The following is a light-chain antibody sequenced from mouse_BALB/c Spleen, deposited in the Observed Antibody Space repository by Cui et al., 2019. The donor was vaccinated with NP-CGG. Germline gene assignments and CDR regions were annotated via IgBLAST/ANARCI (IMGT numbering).Light chain of an antibody. V-gene: IGLV1*01. J-gene: IGLJ1*01. CDR2: GTN. CDR1: TGAVTTSNY. CDR3: ALWYNNHWV. Sequence: QAVVTQESALTTSPGETVTLTCRSSTGAVTTSNYANWVQEKPDHLFAGLIGGTNNRAPGVPARFSGSLIGDKAALTITGARTEDEAKYLCALWYNNHWVFGGGTKLTVL.